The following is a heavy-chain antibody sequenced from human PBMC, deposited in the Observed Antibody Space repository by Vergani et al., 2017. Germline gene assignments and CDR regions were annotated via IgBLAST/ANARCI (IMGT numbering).Heavy chain of an antibody. CDR2: IYYTGSA. V-gene: IGHV4-39*01. CDR3: ARHDSGHYDASYYGLDV. D-gene: IGHD3-16*01. CDR1: GGSISSSSHF. Sequence: QLQLHKSGPGLVKPSETLSLTCTLSGGSISSSSHFSGWLRQTPGKGLEWIGSIYYTGSAYYNPSLKSRVSISVDASKNQFSLKLSSVTAADSAVYYCARHDSGHYDASYYGLDVWVQGTTVTVSS. J-gene: IGHJ6*02.